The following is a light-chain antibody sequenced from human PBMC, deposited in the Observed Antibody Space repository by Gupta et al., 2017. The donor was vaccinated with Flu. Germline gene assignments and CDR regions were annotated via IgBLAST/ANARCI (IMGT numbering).Light chain of an antibody. CDR3: QSAESSGNYLV. CDR1: ALPKQY. V-gene: IGLV3-25*02. J-gene: IGLJ3*02. CDR2: KES. Sequence: SYELTQPPSVSVSPGQTARITCSGDALPKQYAYWYQQKPGQGPVLVIYKESERPPGIPERFSGPSSGKKVQVAISGGQAEDEAGYYWQSAESSGNYLVFGGGTKLTVL.